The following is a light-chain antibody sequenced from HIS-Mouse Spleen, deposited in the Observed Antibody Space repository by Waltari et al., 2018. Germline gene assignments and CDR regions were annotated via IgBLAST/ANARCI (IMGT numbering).Light chain of an antibody. CDR3: YSTDSSGSHRV. V-gene: IGLV3-10*01. CDR2: ADS. Sequence: SYELTQPPSVSVSPGQTARITCSGDALPKKYAYWYQQKSGQARVLVIYADSKRRSGIPGRFAGSSSGTMATLTISGAQVEDEADYYCYSTDSSGSHRVFGGGTKLTVL. J-gene: IGLJ2*01. CDR1: ALPKKY.